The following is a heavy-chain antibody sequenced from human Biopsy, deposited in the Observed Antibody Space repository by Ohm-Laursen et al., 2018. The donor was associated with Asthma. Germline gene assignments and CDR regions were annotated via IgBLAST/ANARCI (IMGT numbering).Heavy chain of an antibody. J-gene: IGHJ6*02. D-gene: IGHD6-13*01. CDR2: IYYSGTT. Sequence: PPGTLSLTCSLSSGSGGYMRSGNYYWGWIRQPPGKGLEWIGSIYYSGTTYYNPSLECRVTVSADTSKNQFSLKLTSVTAADTAVYYCVRGSSSWHHGPFHYYYGLDVWGQGTTATVSS. CDR3: VRGSSSWHHGPFHYYYGLDV. CDR1: SGSGGYMRSGNYY. V-gene: IGHV4-39*01.